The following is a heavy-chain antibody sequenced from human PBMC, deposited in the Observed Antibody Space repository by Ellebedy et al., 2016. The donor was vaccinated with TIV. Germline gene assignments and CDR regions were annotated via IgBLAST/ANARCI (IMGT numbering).Heavy chain of an antibody. J-gene: IGHJ3*02. CDR2: IDWDDDK. Sequence: SAPTLVKPTQTLKLTCTFSDFSLSTSAMRVSWIRQPPGKALECLARIDWDDDKFYSTSLRTRLTISKDTSRNQVVLTMTDMDPVDRATYYCAQTVATGWAFDIWGPGTMVTVSS. V-gene: IGHV2-70*04. D-gene: IGHD4-23*01. CDR3: AQTVATGWAFDI. CDR1: DFSLSTSAMR.